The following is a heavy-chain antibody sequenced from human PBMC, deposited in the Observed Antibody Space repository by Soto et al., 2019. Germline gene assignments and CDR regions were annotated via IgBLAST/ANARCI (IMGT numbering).Heavy chain of an antibody. D-gene: IGHD1-1*01. J-gene: IGHJ4*02. V-gene: IGHV1-18*01. CDR2: ISANNGDT. CDR1: GFTFRVYG. Sequence: QVQLVQSGAEVKKPGASVRVSCKTSGFTFRVYGITWVRQAPGQGLEWMGWISANNGDTHYAQKFQGRVTLTTDSSTSTVYMEVRSLGSDDTAVYYCARKGTGAPVDYWGQGTLVTVSS. CDR3: ARKGTGAPVDY.